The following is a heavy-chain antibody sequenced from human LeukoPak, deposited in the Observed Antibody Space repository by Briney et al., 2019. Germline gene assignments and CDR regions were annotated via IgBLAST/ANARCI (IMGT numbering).Heavy chain of an antibody. CDR1: GYTFTSYG. Sequence: GASVKVSCKASGYTFTSYGISWVRQAPGQGLEWMGWISAYNGNTNYAQKLQGRVTMTTDTSTSTAYMELRSLRSDDTAVYYCARAPIVDYYDSSGYNSYYMDVWGKGTTVTISS. D-gene: IGHD3-22*01. V-gene: IGHV1-18*01. CDR3: ARAPIVDYYDSSGYNSYYMDV. CDR2: ISAYNGNT. J-gene: IGHJ6*03.